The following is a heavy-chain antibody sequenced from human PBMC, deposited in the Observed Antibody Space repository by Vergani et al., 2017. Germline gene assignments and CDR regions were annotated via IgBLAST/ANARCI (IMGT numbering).Heavy chain of an antibody. D-gene: IGHD2-8*01. CDR3: ARDCTSGGCPDNYGMDV. CDR1: GFTFSDFS. Sequence: EVQLVESGGGLVKPGGSLRLSCVASGFTFSDFSMSWVRQAPGKGLEWVAFIGYSGPYRNYSDSVKGRVIIPSDNTNDSLFLQLRSLRAEAAAIYYCARDCTSGGCPDNYGMDVWGQGATVTVSS. CDR2: IGYSGPYR. J-gene: IGHJ6*02. V-gene: IGHV3-21*06.